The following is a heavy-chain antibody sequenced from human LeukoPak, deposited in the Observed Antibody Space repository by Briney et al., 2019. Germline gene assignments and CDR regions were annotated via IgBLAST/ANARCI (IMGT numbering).Heavy chain of an antibody. CDR2: ISSSGSTI. Sequence: GGSLRLSCAASGFTFSDYYMSWVRQAPGKGLEWVSYISSSGSTIYYADSVKGRFTISRDNARNSLYLQMNSLRAEDTAVCYCARAEYDSSSSYYFDYWGQGTLVTVSS. CDR3: ARAEYDSSSSYYFDY. V-gene: IGHV3-11*04. CDR1: GFTFSDYY. J-gene: IGHJ4*02. D-gene: IGHD6-6*01.